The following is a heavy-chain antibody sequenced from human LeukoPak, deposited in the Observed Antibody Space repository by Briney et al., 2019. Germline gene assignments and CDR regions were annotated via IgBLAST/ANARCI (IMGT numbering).Heavy chain of an antibody. Sequence: PGVSLRLSCAASGFTFRNYVIHWVRQAPGKGLEWVAVTSSDLNVKLYADSVKGRFTISRDNSRSTLYLQMNSLRPEDTAIYYCAREGYYGSGSPPSLYFDYWGQGTLVSVSS. CDR2: TSSDLNVK. CDR3: AREGYYGSGSPPSLYFDY. J-gene: IGHJ4*02. CDR1: GFTFRNYV. D-gene: IGHD3-10*01. V-gene: IGHV3-30-3*01.